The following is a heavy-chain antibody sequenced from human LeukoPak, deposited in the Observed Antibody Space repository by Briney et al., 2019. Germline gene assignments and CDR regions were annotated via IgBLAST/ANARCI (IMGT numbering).Heavy chain of an antibody. CDR3: AKEIFSGLLYIDY. V-gene: IGHV3-23*01. Sequence: GGSLRLSCAASGFTFSSSSISWVRQAPGKGLEWVSAITDAVGSTHYADSVKGRFTISSDNSKNTVYLQMNSLRPEDMAVYYCAKEIFSGLLYIDYWGQGTLVTVSS. D-gene: IGHD5-12*01. CDR2: ITDAVGST. J-gene: IGHJ4*02. CDR1: GFTFSSSS.